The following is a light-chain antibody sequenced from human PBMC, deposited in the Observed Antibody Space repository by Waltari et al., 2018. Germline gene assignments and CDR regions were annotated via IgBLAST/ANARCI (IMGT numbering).Light chain of an antibody. CDR3: RQNSRAPWT. J-gene: IGKJ1*01. Sequence: DIVMTQTPLSLPVTPGEPASISCRSSQTLLHSDGNTYLHWYLQKPGQSSRLLIYEVTNRESGVPDRFSGSAAREDVTLKISRVEPEDVGVYYCRQNSRAPWTFGQGTKVEIK. CDR1: QTLLHSDGNTY. CDR2: EVT. V-gene: IGKV2D-29*02.